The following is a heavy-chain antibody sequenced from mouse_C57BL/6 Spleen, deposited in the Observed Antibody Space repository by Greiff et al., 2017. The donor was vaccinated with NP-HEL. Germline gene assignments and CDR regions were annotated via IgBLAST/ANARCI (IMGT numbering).Heavy chain of an antibody. CDR2: IDPSDSET. Sequence: QVQLQQSGAELVRPGSSVKLSCKASGYTFTSYWMHWVKQRPIQGLEWIGNIDPSDSETHYNQKFKDKATLTVDKSSSTAYMQLSSLTSVDSAVYYCASIDSSGYPVAYWGQGTLVTVSA. V-gene: IGHV1-52*01. CDR1: GYTFTSYW. D-gene: IGHD3-2*02. CDR3: ASIDSSGYPVAY. J-gene: IGHJ3*01.